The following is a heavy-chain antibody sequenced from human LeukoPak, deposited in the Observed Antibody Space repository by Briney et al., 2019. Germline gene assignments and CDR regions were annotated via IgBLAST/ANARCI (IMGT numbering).Heavy chain of an antibody. V-gene: IGHV1-46*01. CDR2: INPSGDPT. J-gene: IGHJ6*03. D-gene: IGHD3-22*01. Sequence: VSVKVSCKASGYTFTSYYMHWVRQAPGQGLEWVGIINPSGDPTTYAQKFQGRVTMTSDMSTSTVYMELSSLRSEDTAVYYCARSSGYYSSLFYMHVWGKGTTVTVSS. CDR1: GYTFTSYY. CDR3: ARSSGYYSSLFYMHV.